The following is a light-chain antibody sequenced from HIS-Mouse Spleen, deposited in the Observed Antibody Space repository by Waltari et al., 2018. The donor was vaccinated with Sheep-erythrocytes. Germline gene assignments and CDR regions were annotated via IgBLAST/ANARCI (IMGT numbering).Light chain of an antibody. J-gene: IGLJ1*01. CDR1: SSDVVWYND. CDR3: CSYAGSYNHV. V-gene: IGLV2-11*02. CDR2: DVS. Sequence: QSALTQPRSVSGSPGQSVTISCPGTSSDVVWYNDSSWYQHHPGKAPKLMIYDVSKRPSGVPDRFSGSKSGNTASLTISGLQAEDEADYYCCSYAGSYNHVFATGTKVTVL.